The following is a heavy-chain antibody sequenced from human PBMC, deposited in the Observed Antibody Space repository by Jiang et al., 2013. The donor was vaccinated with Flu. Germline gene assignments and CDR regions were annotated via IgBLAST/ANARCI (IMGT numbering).Heavy chain of an antibody. CDR3: ARDKIGTYYTFDY. Sequence: QLLESGGGVVQPGRSLRLSCAASGFTFSSYAMHWVRQAPGKGLEWVAVISYDGSNKYYADSVKGRFTISRDNSKNTVYLQMNSLRAEDTAVYYCARDKIGTYYTFDYWGQGTLVTVSS. CDR1: GFTFSSYA. D-gene: IGHD3-10*01. J-gene: IGHJ4*02. CDR2: ISYDGSNK. V-gene: IGHV3-30-3*01.